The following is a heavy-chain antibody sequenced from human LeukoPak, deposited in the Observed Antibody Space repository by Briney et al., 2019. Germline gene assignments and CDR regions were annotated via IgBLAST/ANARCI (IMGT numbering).Heavy chain of an antibody. Sequence: SETLSLTCAVYGGSFSGYYWSWIRRPPGEGLEWIGEINHSGSTNYNPSLKSRVTISEDTSKNQFSLKLSSVTAADTAVYYCARTTAAYYYYYGMDVWGQGTTVTVSS. CDR2: INHSGST. CDR1: GGSFSGYY. D-gene: IGHD2-2*01. V-gene: IGHV4-34*01. CDR3: ARTTAAYYYYYGMDV. J-gene: IGHJ6*02.